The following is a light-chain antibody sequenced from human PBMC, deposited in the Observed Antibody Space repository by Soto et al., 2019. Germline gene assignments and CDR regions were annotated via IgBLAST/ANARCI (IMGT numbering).Light chain of an antibody. CDR3: QQSFGAHRT. J-gene: IGKJ1*01. Sequence: DIQMTQSPSSLSASLGDRVTVTCRASQSISTYLNWFQQRPGKAPKLLIYGAYTLQDGVPSRFSGSGSETEFTLTISSLQPEDFATYYCQQSFGAHRTFGQGTRVDIK. CDR1: QSISTY. CDR2: GAY. V-gene: IGKV1-39*01.